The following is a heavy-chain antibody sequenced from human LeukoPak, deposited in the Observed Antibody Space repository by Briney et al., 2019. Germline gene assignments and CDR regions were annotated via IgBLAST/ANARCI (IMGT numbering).Heavy chain of an antibody. V-gene: IGHV4-39*01. CDR2: IYYSGST. CDR3: ARQQYYDILTGKGGYGMDV. D-gene: IGHD3-9*01. CDR1: GGSISSSSYY. J-gene: IGHJ6*02. Sequence: SKTLSLTCTVSGGSISSSSYYWGWIRQPPGKGLEWIGSIYYSGSTYCNPSLKSRVTISVDTSKNQFSLKLTSVTAADTAVYYCARQQYYDILTGKGGYGMDVWGQGTTVTVSS.